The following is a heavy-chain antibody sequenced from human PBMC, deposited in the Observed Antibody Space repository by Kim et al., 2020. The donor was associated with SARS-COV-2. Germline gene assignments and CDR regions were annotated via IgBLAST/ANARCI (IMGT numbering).Heavy chain of an antibody. V-gene: IGHV5-51*01. J-gene: IGHJ6*02. CDR1: GYSFTSYW. CDR3: ARDRVMTTVTGYYYYGMDV. CDR2: IYPGDSDT. Sequence: GESLKISCKGSGYSFTSYWIGWVRQMPGKGLEWMGIIYPGDSDTRYSPSFQGQVTISADKSISTAYLQWSSLKASDTAMYYCARDRVMTTVTGYYYYGMDVWGQGTTVTVSS. D-gene: IGHD4-17*01.